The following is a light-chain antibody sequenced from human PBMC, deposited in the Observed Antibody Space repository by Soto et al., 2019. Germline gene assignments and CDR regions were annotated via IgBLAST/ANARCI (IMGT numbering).Light chain of an antibody. V-gene: IGKV3-15*01. CDR3: PQSNNLLRP. J-gene: IGKJ1*01. CDR1: QSISDT. CDR2: GAS. Sequence: AAVSVTKEGRATLSCRASQSISDTLAWYQQKPGQAPRLLIHGASTRATGFPARFSGSGSGTDFTLTIIILQSEDCVGYCSPQSNNLLRPFGE.